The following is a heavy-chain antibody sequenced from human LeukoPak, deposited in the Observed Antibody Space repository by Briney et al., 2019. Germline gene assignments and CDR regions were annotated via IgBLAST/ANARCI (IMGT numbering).Heavy chain of an antibody. CDR2: IYSGGST. CDR1: GFTVSSNY. Sequence: GGSLRLSCAASGFTVSSNYMSWVRQAPGKGLAWVSVIYSGGSTYYADSVKGRFTISRDNSKNTLYLQMNSLRAEDTAVYYCASGVYCGGDCMGAFDIWGQGTMVTVSS. CDR3: ASGVYCGGDCMGAFDI. D-gene: IGHD2-21*02. J-gene: IGHJ3*02. V-gene: IGHV3-66*02.